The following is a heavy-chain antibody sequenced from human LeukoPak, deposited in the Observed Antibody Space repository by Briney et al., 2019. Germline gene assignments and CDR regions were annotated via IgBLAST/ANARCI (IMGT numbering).Heavy chain of an antibody. Sequence: GASVKVSCKASGYTFTSYGISWVRQAPGQGLEWMGWISAYNGNTNYAQKLQGRVTMTTDTSTSTAYMELSSLRSEDTAVYYCARRYYGSGTYYFDYWGQGTLVTVSS. J-gene: IGHJ4*02. D-gene: IGHD3-10*01. CDR2: ISAYNGNT. CDR3: ARRYYGSGTYYFDY. CDR1: GYTFTSYG. V-gene: IGHV1-18*01.